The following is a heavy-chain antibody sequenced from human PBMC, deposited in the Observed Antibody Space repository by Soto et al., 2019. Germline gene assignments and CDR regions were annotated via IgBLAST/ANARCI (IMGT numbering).Heavy chain of an antibody. CDR3: ARDSPYSSSWYDLNWFDP. V-gene: IGHV3-48*02. D-gene: IGHD6-13*01. Sequence: EVQLMESGGGLVQPGGSLRLSCAASGFTFSSYSMNWVRQAPGKGLEWVSYISSSSSTIYYADSVKGRFTISRDNAKNSLYLQMNSLRDEDTAVYYCARDSPYSSSWYDLNWFDPWGQGTLVTVSS. CDR1: GFTFSSYS. CDR2: ISSSSSTI. J-gene: IGHJ5*02.